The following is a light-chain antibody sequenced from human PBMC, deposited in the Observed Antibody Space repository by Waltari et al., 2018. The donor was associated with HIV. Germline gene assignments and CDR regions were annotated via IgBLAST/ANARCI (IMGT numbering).Light chain of an antibody. CDR3: SSYTNINTVV. Sequence: QSALPQPASVSGSPGQSITISCTGATSDVGAYDYVSWYQQHPGKAPKLIIYEVTNRPSGVSNRFSGAKSGITASLIISGLQTEDEADYYCSSYTNINTVVFGGGTKLTVL. V-gene: IGLV2-14*01. J-gene: IGLJ2*01. CDR2: EVT. CDR1: TSDVGAYDY.